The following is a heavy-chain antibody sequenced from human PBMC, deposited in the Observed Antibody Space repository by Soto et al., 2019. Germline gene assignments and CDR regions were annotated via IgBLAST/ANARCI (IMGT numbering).Heavy chain of an antibody. CDR1: GGSFSGYY. J-gene: IGHJ4*02. CDR3: ARDKITGLFDY. V-gene: IGHV4-34*01. CDR2: INHSGST. D-gene: IGHD2-8*02. Sequence: NPSETLSLTCAVYGGSFSGYYWTWIRPPPGTGLEWIGEINHSGSTNYNPSLKSRVTISVDTSKNQFSLKLTSVTAADTAVYYCARDKITGLFDYWGQGTLVTVS.